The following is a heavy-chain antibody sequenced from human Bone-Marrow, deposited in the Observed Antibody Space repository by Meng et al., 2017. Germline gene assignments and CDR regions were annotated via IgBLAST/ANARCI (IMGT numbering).Heavy chain of an antibody. CDR2: IKRNSDGGTI. Sequence: GGSLRLSCVASGLSFTDTWMSWVRQAPGKGLEWVGRIKRNSDGGTIDYAAPVKGRFTISRDDSKNALCLQMDSLITEDTAVYFCATGAAAADHWGQGTLVTVSS. CDR3: ATGAAAADH. V-gene: IGHV3-15*01. CDR1: GLSFTDTW. J-gene: IGHJ4*02. D-gene: IGHD6-13*01.